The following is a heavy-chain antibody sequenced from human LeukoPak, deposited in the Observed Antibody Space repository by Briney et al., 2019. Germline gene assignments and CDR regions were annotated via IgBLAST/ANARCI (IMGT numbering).Heavy chain of an antibody. Sequence: GASLKISCKGSGYSFPSYWIGWVRQMPGKGLEWMGIIYPRDSDTRYSPSFQGQVTISADKSISTAYLQWSSLRAEDTAVYYCARDATYNLDNWGQGILVTVSS. V-gene: IGHV5-51*01. D-gene: IGHD1-1*01. CDR2: IYPRDSDT. CDR3: ARDATYNLDN. J-gene: IGHJ4*02. CDR1: GYSFPSYW.